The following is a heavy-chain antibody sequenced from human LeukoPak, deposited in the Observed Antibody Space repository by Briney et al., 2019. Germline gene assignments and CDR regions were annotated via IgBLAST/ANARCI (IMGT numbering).Heavy chain of an antibody. D-gene: IGHD1-1*01. CDR1: GFTVSSNY. J-gene: IGHJ4*02. V-gene: IGHV3-30*18. CDR3: AKDWKSTTGAERYSDY. Sequence: PGGSLRLSCAASGFTVSSNYMSWVRQTPGKGLEWVAVISYDGSNKYYADSVKGRFTISRDNSKNTLYLQMNSLRAEDTAVYYCAKDWKSTTGAERYSDYWGQGTLVTVSS. CDR2: ISYDGSNK.